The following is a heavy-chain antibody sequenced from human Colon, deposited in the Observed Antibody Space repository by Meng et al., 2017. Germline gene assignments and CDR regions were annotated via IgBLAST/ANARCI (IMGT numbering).Heavy chain of an antibody. CDR1: GASISSDGSF. CDR2: IYYSGST. D-gene: IGHD3-22*01. J-gene: IGHJ4*02. V-gene: IGHV4-31*03. CDR3: ARDRSGSGLFDF. Sequence: QVQLQESGPGLVKPSQTLSLTCTVSGASISSDGSFWSWLRQSPGKGLEWIAYIYYSGSTYYNPSLMSRLTISVDTSNNHFSLTLSSVTAADTAVYYCARDRSGSGLFDFWGQGTLVTVSS.